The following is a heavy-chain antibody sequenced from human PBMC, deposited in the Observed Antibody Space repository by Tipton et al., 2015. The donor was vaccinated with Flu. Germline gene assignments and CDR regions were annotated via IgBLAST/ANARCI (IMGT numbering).Heavy chain of an antibody. J-gene: IGHJ6*02. CDR3: ARDYFGWFGTYGMDV. V-gene: IGHV1-18*01. CDR2: ISAYNGNT. CDR1: GYTFTSYG. D-gene: IGHD3-10*01. Sequence: QLVQSGAEVKKPGASVKVSCKASGYTFTSYGISWVRQAPGQGLEWMGWISAYNGNTNYAQKLQGRVTMTTDTSTSTAYMELRSLRSDEPAVYYCARDYFGWFGTYGMDVWGQGTTVTVSS.